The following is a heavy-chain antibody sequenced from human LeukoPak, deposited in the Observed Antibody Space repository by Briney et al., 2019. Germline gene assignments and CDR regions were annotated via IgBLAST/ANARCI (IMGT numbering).Heavy chain of an antibody. CDR3: AKTDSGGGVDY. CDR2: ISGSGGST. V-gene: IGHV3-23*01. Sequence: GGSLRLSCAASGFTFSSYAMSWVRQAPGKGLEWVSGISGSGGSTYYADSVKGRFTISRDYSKSTLYLQMNSLRAEDTARYYCAKTDSGGGVDYWGQGTLVTVSS. D-gene: IGHD2-15*01. CDR1: GFTFSSYA. J-gene: IGHJ4*02.